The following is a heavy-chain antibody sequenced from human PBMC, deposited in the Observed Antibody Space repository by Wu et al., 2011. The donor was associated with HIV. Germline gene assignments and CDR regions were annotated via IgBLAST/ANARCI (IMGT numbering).Heavy chain of an antibody. D-gene: IGHD2/OR15-2a*01. V-gene: IGHV1-18*01. CDR2: ISPHDGNT. Sequence: QVQLIQSGSELKKPGAAVKVSCRAGGYSFSAHGISWVRQAPGEGLEWVGWISPHDGNTNYAQKFQGRLTLTTDASTRTTYMDLRSLKPDDTAIYYCLSGADGDRDLSMPGKPXAHWGQGTRSPSL. CDR1: GYSFSAHG. CDR3: LSGADGDRDLSMPGKPXAH. J-gene: IGHJ4*02.